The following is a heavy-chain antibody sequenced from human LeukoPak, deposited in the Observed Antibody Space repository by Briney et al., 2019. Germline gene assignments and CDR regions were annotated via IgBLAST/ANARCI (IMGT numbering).Heavy chain of an antibody. V-gene: IGHV4-39*07. Sequence: PSETLSLTCTVSGGSISSSSYYWGWIRQPPGKGLEWIGSIYYSGSTYYNPSLKSRVTISVDTSKNQFSLKLSSVTAADTAVYYCARLSYYYDSSGYYYEYYMDVWGKGTTVTIFS. CDR3: ARLSYYYDSSGYYYEYYMDV. J-gene: IGHJ6*03. D-gene: IGHD3-22*01. CDR1: GGSISSSSYY. CDR2: IYYSGST.